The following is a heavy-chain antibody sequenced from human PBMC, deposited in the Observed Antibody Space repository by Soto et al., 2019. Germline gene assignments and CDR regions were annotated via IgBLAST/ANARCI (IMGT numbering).Heavy chain of an antibody. D-gene: IGHD1-7*01. CDR2: ISSSSSNT. CDR3: ARGPRITGTWSANYYYYYYMDV. V-gene: IGHV3-21*01. J-gene: IGHJ6*03. Sequence: GGSLRLSCAASGFTFSSYAMSWVRQAPGKGLEWVSAISSSSSNTYYADSVKGRFTISRDNAKNSLYLQMNSLRAEDTAVYYCARGPRITGTWSANYYYYYYMDVWGKGTTVTVSS. CDR1: GFTFSSYA.